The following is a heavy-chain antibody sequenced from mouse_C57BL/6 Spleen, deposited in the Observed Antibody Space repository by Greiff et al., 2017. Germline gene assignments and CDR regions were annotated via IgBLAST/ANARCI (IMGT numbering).Heavy chain of an antibody. V-gene: IGHV1-19*01. CDR1: GYTFTDYY. CDR2: INPYNGGT. D-gene: IGHD2-4*01. J-gene: IGHJ3*01. Sequence: VQLQQSGPVLVKPGASVKMSCKASGYTFTDYYMNWVKQSHGKSLEWIGVINPYNGGTSYTQKFKGKATLTVDKSSSTAYMELNSLTSEDSAFYYCARSSDDYDERVWFAYWGQGTLVTVSA. CDR3: ARSSDDYDERVWFAY.